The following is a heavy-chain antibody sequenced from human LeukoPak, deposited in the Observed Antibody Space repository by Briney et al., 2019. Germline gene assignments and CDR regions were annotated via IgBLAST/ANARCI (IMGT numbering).Heavy chain of an antibody. CDR1: GFSFINAW. CDR3: SSLRGSSSQYFQH. D-gene: IGHD6-13*01. V-gene: IGHV3-15*01. J-gene: IGHJ1*01. Sequence: GGSLRLSCAASGFSFINAWMSWVRQAPEKGLEWVGRITSKIDGGTTDYAATVKGRFTISRDDSKDTLYLQMDSLQTEDTAVYYCSSLRGSSSQYFQHWGQGTLVTVSS. CDR2: ITSKIDGGTT.